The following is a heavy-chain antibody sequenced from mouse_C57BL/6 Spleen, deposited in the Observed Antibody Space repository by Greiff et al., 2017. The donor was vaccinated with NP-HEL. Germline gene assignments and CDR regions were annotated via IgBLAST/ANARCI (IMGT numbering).Heavy chain of an antibody. V-gene: IGHV1-54*01. CDR3: PRGGGIYYGND. J-gene: IGHJ3*01. CDR2: INPGSGGT. D-gene: IGHD2-1*01. Sequence: QVQLQQSGAELVRPGTSVKVSCKASGYAFTNYLIEWVKQRPGQGLEWIGVINPGSGGTNYNEKFKGKATLTADKSSSTAYMQLSSLTSEDSAVYFCPRGGGIYYGNDWGQGTLVTVSA. CDR1: GYAFTNYL.